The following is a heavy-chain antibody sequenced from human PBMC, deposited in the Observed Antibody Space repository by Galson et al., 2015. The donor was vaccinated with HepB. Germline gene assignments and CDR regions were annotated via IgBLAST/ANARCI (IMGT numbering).Heavy chain of an antibody. V-gene: IGHV3-73*01. CDR3: LEYSSSIDAFDI. CDR1: GFTFSGSA. J-gene: IGHJ3*02. CDR2: IRDKGNNYAT. Sequence: LSLSCAASGFTFSGSAIHWVRQASGKGLEWVGRIRDKGNNYATTYSASVKGRSTISRDDSKNTAYLQMNSLKTEDTAVYYCLEYSSSIDAFDIWGQGTMVTVSS. D-gene: IGHD3-22*01.